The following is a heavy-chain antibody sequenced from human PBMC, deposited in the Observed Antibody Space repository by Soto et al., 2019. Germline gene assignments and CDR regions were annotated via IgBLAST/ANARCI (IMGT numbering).Heavy chain of an antibody. CDR1: GYSFLTYD. Sequence: GASVKVSCKASGYSFLTYDFSWVRQAPGQGLEWMGWISGYNGNTNYAQKLQGRVTMTTDTSTSTAYMELRSLRSDDTAVYYCARDWEVSYEYQLLSDPPFDYWGQGTLVTVSS. J-gene: IGHJ4*02. V-gene: IGHV1-18*01. CDR3: ARDWEVSYEYQLLSDPPFDY. D-gene: IGHD2-2*01. CDR2: ISGYNGNT.